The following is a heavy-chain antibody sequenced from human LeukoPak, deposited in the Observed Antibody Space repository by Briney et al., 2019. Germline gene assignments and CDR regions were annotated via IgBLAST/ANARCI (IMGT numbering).Heavy chain of an antibody. CDR3: ASVRRWLPDY. V-gene: IGHV4-34*01. Sequence: GSLRLSCAASGFTFSDYYMSWIRQPPGKGLEWIGEINHSGSTNYNPSLKSRVTISVDTSKNQFSLKLSSVTAADTAVYYCASVRRWLPDYWGQGTLVTVSS. CDR1: GFTFSDYY. CDR2: INHSGST. J-gene: IGHJ4*02. D-gene: IGHD5-24*01.